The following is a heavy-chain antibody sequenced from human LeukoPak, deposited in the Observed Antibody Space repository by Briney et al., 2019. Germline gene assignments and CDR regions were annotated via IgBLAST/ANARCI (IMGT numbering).Heavy chain of an antibody. CDR3: ARRTIEIVVSGWDYGLDV. CDR1: GFTFNNHW. J-gene: IGHJ6*02. D-gene: IGHD2/OR15-2a*01. Sequence: PGGSLRLSCAASGFTFNNHWMSWVRQAPGKGLEWVANIQQDGSSRYYVDSVKGRFTISRDNAKTSLYLQMNSLRAEDTAVYYCARRTIEIVVSGWDYGLDVWGQGTTVIVSS. V-gene: IGHV3-7*01. CDR2: IQQDGSSR.